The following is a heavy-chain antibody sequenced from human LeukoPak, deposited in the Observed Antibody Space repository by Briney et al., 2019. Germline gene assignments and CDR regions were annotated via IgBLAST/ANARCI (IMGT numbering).Heavy chain of an antibody. CDR1: GFTFTSYS. V-gene: IGHV3-23*01. D-gene: IGHD4-17*01. J-gene: IGHJ4*02. CDR3: ANEIRPNDY. CDR2: TSDRGDYT. Sequence: PGGSLRLSCAASGFTFTSYSMSWVRQAPGKGLEWVSGTSDRGDYTYYADSVKGRFTISRDNSKNTLYLQMNSLSADDTAMYYCANEIRPNDYWGQGTLVTVSS.